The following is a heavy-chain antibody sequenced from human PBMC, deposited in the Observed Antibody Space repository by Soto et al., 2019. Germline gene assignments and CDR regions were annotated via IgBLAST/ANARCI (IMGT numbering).Heavy chain of an antibody. CDR3: VRGTNAWRGMDY. CDR2: IGGDGPTA. Sequence: VQMVESGGGVAQPGGSLRLSCAVSGFTISNYWMHWVRLVPGKGLVWVSSIGGDGPTATYADSVRGRFILTRDNAKNMLFLQMNALRDEDTAVYYCVRGTNAWRGMDYWGPGTPVTASS. J-gene: IGHJ4*02. CDR1: GFTISNYW. D-gene: IGHD1-1*01. V-gene: IGHV3-74*02.